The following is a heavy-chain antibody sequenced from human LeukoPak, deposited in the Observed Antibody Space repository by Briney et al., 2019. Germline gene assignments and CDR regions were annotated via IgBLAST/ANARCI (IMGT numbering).Heavy chain of an antibody. CDR3: AREGPQYYYGSGALGY. J-gene: IGHJ4*02. CDR2: ISSSGSTI. Sequence: GGSLRLSCATSGFTFNIYWMQWVRQVPGKGLEWVSYISSSGSTIYYADSVKGRFTISRDNAKNSLYLQMNSLRAEDTAVYYCAREGPQYYYGSGALGYWGQGTLVTVSS. D-gene: IGHD3-10*01. CDR1: GFTFNIYW. V-gene: IGHV3-48*04.